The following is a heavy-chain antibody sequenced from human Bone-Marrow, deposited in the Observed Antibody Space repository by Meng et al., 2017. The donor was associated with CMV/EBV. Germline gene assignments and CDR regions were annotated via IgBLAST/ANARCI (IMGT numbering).Heavy chain of an antibody. CDR2: IYYSGST. CDR1: GGSISSSSYY. Sequence: SETLSLTCTVSGGSISSSSYYWGWIRQPPGKGLEWIGSIYYSGSTYYNPSLKSRVTMSVDTSQNQFSPKLSSVTAADTAVYHCARGTPNRECINGVCYSRRYYYYGMDVWGQGTTVTVSS. V-gene: IGHV4-39*07. CDR3: ARGTPNRECINGVCYSRRYYYYGMDV. J-gene: IGHJ6*02. D-gene: IGHD2-8*01.